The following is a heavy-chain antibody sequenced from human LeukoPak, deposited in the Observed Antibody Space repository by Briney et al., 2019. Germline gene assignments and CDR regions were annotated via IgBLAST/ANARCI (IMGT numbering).Heavy chain of an antibody. CDR2: IYYSGST. Sequence: SETLSLTCTVSGGSISSSSYYWGWIRQPPGKGLEWTGSIYYSGSTYYNPSLKSRVTISVDTSKNQFSLKLSSVTAADTAVYYCARGYSSSWPIFDYWGQGTLVTVSS. J-gene: IGHJ4*02. CDR1: GGSISSSSYY. V-gene: IGHV4-39*07. CDR3: ARGYSSSWPIFDY. D-gene: IGHD6-13*01.